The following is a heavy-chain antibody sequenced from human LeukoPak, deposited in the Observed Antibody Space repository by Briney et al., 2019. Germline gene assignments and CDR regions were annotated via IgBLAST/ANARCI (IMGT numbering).Heavy chain of an antibody. CDR2: IKPNSGNT. V-gene: IGHV1-2*02. CDR3: ARPNSVGPTVYFDY. J-gene: IGHJ4*02. CDR1: GYTFTAYY. Sequence: ASLKVSCKASGYTFTAYYMHWVRKAPGQALEWMGWIKPNSGNTNYAQKFQGRVTMTRDTSISTAYMELSRLRSDDTAVYYCARPNSVGPTVYFDYWGQGTLVTVSS. D-gene: IGHD1-26*01.